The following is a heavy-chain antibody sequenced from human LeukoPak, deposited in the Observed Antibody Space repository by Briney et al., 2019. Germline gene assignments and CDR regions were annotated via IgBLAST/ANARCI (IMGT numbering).Heavy chain of an antibody. Sequence: GRSLRLSCAASGFTFSSYAMHWVRQAPGKGLEWVAVISYDGSNKYYADSVKGRFTISRDNSKNTLYLQMTSLRAEDTAIYYCAKELVSRSSLSLDYWGQGTRVTVSS. CDR3: AKELVSRSSLSLDY. CDR2: ISYDGSNK. D-gene: IGHD2-2*01. J-gene: IGHJ4*02. CDR1: GFTFSSYA. V-gene: IGHV3-30-3*01.